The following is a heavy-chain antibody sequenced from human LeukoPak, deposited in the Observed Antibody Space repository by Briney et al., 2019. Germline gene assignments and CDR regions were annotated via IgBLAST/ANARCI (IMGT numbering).Heavy chain of an antibody. Sequence: PSLTLSLTCAVSGGSISSGGYSWSWIRQPPGKGLEWIGYIYHSGSTYYNPSLKSRVTISVDRSKNQFSLKLGSVTAADTAVYYCARGNSRYYYYGMDVWGKGTTVTVSS. CDR2: IYHSGST. D-gene: IGHD1-7*01. CDR1: GGSISSGGYS. V-gene: IGHV4-30-2*01. CDR3: ARGNSRYYYYGMDV. J-gene: IGHJ6*04.